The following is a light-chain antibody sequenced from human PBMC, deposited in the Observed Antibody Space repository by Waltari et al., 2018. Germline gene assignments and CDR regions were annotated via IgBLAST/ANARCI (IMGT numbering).Light chain of an antibody. J-gene: IGKJ1*01. CDR1: QSVGTY. CDR2: GAS. V-gene: IGKV3-20*01. Sequence: EIVLTQSPGSLSLSPGERATLSCRASQSVGTYLAWYQQTPGQAPRLRIYGASHRAAGIPDRFSGSGSGTDFSLTISRLEPEDFAVYYCQKYERLPATFGQGTKVEIK. CDR3: QKYERLPAT.